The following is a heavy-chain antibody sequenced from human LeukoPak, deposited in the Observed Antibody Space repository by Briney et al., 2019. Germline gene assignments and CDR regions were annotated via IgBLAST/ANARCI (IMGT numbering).Heavy chain of an antibody. D-gene: IGHD3-16*01. Sequence: GGSLRLSWAASGFTFSSHAMHWVRQAPGKGLEWVAVITYDGGKTYYADSVKGRFTISRDNSRNTLYLQISSLIAEDAAVFYCARDLTGGYCSDYWGQGTLVTVSS. V-gene: IGHV3-30-3*01. CDR3: ARDLTGGYCSDY. CDR2: ITYDGGKT. J-gene: IGHJ4*02. CDR1: GFTFSSHA.